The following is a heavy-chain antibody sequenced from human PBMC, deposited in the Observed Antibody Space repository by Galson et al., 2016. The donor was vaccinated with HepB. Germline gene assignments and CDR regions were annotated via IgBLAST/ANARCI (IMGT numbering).Heavy chain of an antibody. CDR1: GNSISGHF. CDR3: ARTIDQPNAPFGMDV. CDR2: MHTSGRT. V-gene: IGHV4-4*07. J-gene: IGHJ6*04. D-gene: IGHD2-2*01. Sequence: SETLSLTCIVSGNSISGHFWNWIRQPAGKGLEWIGRMHTSGRTDYNPSLKSRVVTSVDTAKNQVSLQLRSVTAADTAVYYCARTIDQPNAPFGMDVWGKGTTVTVSS.